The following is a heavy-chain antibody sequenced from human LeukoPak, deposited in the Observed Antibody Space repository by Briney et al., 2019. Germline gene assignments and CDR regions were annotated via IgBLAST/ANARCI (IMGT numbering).Heavy chain of an antibody. Sequence: SVKVSCKASGGTFSSYAISWVRQAPGQGLEWMGGIIPIFGTANYAQKFQGRVTITADESTSTAYMELSSLRSEDTAVYYCATVYAAHYYYYGMDVWGQGTTVTVSS. V-gene: IGHV1-69*13. J-gene: IGHJ6*02. CDR3: ATVYAAHYYYYGMDV. CDR1: GGTFSSYA. D-gene: IGHD2-8*01. CDR2: IIPIFGTA.